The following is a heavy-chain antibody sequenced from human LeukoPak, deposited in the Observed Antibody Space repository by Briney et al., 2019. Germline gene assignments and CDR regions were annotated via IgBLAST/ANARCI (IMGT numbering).Heavy chain of an antibody. V-gene: IGHV3-7*01. CDR3: ARVYGSGSYYYGSGYYGMDV. Sequence: PGGSLRLSCAASGFTFSSYWMSWVRQAPGKGLEWVANIKQDGSEKYYVDSVKGRFTISRDNAKNSLYLQMNSLRAEDTAVYCCARVYGSGSYYYGSGYYGMDVWGQGTTVTVPS. CDR2: IKQDGSEK. CDR1: GFTFSSYW. D-gene: IGHD3-10*01. J-gene: IGHJ6*02.